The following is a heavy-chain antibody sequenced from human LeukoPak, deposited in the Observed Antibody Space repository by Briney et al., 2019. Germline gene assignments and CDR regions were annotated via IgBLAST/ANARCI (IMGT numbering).Heavy chain of an antibody. CDR1: GDSISSGDYY. D-gene: IGHD3-10*01. CDR2: IYYSGST. CDR3: ARGSITMVRGVRNWFDP. Sequence: SETLSLTCTVSGDSISSGDYYWSWIRQPAGKGLEWIGYIYYSGSTNYNPSLKSRVTISVDTSKNQFSLKLSSVTAADTAVYYCARGSITMVRGVRNWFDPWGQGTLVTVSS. V-gene: IGHV4-61*10. J-gene: IGHJ5*02.